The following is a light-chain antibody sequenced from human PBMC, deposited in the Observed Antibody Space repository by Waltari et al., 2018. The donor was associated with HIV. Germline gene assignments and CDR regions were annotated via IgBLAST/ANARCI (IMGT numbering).Light chain of an antibody. V-gene: IGKV3-20*01. CDR2: GES. Sequence: ENVLTQSPGTLSLSPGERATLSCRASQSLNSPYLAWYQQKPGQAPRLLIYGESSRATGIPDRFRGSGSGTDFTLTISRLEPEDSAVYYCQQYGSSPQTFGQGTKVEIK. CDR1: QSLNSPY. CDR3: QQYGSSPQT. J-gene: IGKJ1*01.